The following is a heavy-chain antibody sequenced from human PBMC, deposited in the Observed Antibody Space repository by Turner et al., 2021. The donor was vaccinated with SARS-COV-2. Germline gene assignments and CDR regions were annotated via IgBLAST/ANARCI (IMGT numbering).Heavy chain of an antibody. CDR2: ISSSGKNV. D-gene: IGHD5-12*01. J-gene: IGHJ3*02. CDR3: AKVRVDVSKRSDAFDI. Sequence: VKPGGSLRLSCAASGFAFNIYSMNWVRQAPGKGLEWVSAISSSGKNVYYADSVKGRFTISRDNAKSSLYLQMNSLRVEDTALYYCAKVRVDVSKRSDAFDIWGQGTMVTVSS. V-gene: IGHV3-21*01. CDR1: GFAFNIYS.